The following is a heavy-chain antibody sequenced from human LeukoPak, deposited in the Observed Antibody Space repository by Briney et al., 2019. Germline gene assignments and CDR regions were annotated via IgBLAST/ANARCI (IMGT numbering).Heavy chain of an antibody. Sequence: ASVKVSCKVSGYTLTELSMHWVRQAPGKGLEWMGGFDPEDGETIYAQKFQGRVTMTEDTSTDTAYMELSSLRSEDTAVYYCATDISFGYNWNAHRRAFDIWGQGTMVTVSS. CDR3: ATDISFGYNWNAHRRAFDI. CDR2: FDPEDGET. D-gene: IGHD1-20*01. J-gene: IGHJ3*02. CDR1: GYTLTELS. V-gene: IGHV1-24*01.